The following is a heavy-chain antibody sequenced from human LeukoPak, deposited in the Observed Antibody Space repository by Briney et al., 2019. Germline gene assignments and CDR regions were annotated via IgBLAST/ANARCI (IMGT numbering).Heavy chain of an antibody. J-gene: IGHJ4*02. D-gene: IGHD6-19*01. CDR2: ISAASRNI. CDR1: GFTFSDSA. Sequence: GGSLRLSCAASGFTFSDSAMTWVRQAPGKGLEWVSSISAASRNIYYADSVRGRFTISRDNAKNSLYLQMDSLRADDTAIYYCARDTGYSSGWYAWNDFWGQGALVTVSS. CDR3: ARDTGYSSGWYAWNDF. V-gene: IGHV3-21*01.